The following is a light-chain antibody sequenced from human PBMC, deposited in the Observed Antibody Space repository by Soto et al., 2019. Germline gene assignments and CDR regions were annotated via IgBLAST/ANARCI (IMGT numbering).Light chain of an antibody. CDR2: DVS. J-gene: IGLJ1*01. CDR3: RSWTSSSTASV. V-gene: IGLV2-14*01. Sequence: QSVLTQPASVSGSPGQSITISCTGTSSDVGGYNYVSWYQQHPGKAHKLMIYDVSNRPSGVSNRFSGSKSGNTASLTISGLQSEDEADYYCRSWTSSSTASVFGTGTKLTVL. CDR1: SSDVGGYNY.